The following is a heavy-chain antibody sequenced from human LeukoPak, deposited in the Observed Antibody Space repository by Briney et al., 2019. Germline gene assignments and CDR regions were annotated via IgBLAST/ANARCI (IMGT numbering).Heavy chain of an antibody. D-gene: IGHD6-13*01. J-gene: IGHJ4*02. V-gene: IGHV4-39*07. Sequence: SETLSLTCTVSGGSISSSSYYWGWIRQPPGKGLEWIGSIYYSGSTYYNPSLKSRVTISVDTSKNQFSLKLSSVTAADTAVYYCARTPVAGWRAAAEPVEYYFDYWGQGTLVTVSS. CDR1: GGSISSSSYY. CDR3: ARTPVAGWRAAAEPVEYYFDY. CDR2: IYYSGST.